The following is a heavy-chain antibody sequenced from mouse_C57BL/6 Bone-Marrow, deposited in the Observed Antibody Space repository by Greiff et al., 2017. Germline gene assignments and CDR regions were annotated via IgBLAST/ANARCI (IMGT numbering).Heavy chain of an antibody. Sequence: QVQLQQPGAELVKPGASVKVSCKASGYTFTSYWMHWVKQRPGQGLEWIGRIHPSDSDTNYNQKFKGKATLTVDKSSNTAYMQLSSLTSEDSAVYYCARDSSGYAWFAYWGQGTLVTVSA. V-gene: IGHV1-74*01. D-gene: IGHD3-2*02. CDR3: ARDSSGYAWFAY. CDR2: IHPSDSDT. CDR1: GYTFTSYW. J-gene: IGHJ3*01.